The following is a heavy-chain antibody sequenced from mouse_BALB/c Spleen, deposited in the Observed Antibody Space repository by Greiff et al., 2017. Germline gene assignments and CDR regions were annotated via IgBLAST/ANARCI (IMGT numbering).Heavy chain of an antibody. CDR2: ISSGGST. CDR1: GFTFSSYA. D-gene: IGHD2-4*01. CDR3: ARGYDYEDWYFDV. V-gene: IGHV5-6-5*01. J-gene: IGHJ1*01. Sequence: EVKLVESGGGLVKPGGSLKLSCAASGFTFSSYAMSWVRQTPEKRLEWVASISSGGSTYYPDSVKGRFTISRDNARNILYLQMSSLRSEDTAMYYCARGYDYEDWYFDVGGAGTTVTVSA.